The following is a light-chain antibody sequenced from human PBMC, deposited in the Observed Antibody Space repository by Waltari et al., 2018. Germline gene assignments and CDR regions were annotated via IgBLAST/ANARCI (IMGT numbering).Light chain of an antibody. CDR3: CSYGGTTNWM. CDR2: EVC. V-gene: IGLV2-23*02. J-gene: IGLJ3*02. Sequence: QSGLTHPASVSGSPGQSITLSCTATSSVIGSYALVSWYLLLPLKAPKLLISEVCQRPSGVSTRFSGSKSGNTASLTISGLQAEDEADYYCCSYGGTTNWMFGGGTRLTV. CDR1: SSVIGSYAL.